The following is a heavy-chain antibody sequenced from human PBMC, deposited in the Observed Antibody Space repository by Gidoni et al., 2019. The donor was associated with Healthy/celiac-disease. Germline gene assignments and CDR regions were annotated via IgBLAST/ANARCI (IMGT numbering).Heavy chain of an antibody. J-gene: IGHJ3*02. V-gene: IGHV3-9*01. CDR2: ISWNSGSI. CDR3: AKVGRDDI. Sequence: EVQLVESGGGLVPPGRSLRLSCAAVGFTFDDYAMHWVRQAPGKGLEWVSGISWNSGSIGYADSVKGRFTISRDNAKNSLYLQMNSLRAEDTALYYCAKVGRDDIWGQGTMVTVSS. CDR1: GFTFDDYA.